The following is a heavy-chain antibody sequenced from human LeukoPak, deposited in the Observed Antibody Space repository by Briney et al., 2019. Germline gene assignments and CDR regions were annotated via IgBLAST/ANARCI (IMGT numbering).Heavy chain of an antibody. CDR3: AMVTAIPYFDY. CDR2: INPNSGGT. V-gene: IGHV1-2*02. D-gene: IGHD2-21*02. CDR1: GYTFIGYY. J-gene: IGHJ4*02. Sequence: ASVKVSCKASGYTFIGYYMHWVRQAPGQGLEWMGWINPNSGGTHYAQKFQGRVTMTRDTSISTAYMEVSRLRSDDTAMYYCAMVTAIPYFDYWGQGTLVTVSS.